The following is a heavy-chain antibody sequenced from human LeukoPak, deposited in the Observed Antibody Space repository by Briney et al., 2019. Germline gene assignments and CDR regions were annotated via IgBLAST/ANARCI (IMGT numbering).Heavy chain of an antibody. J-gene: IGHJ6*02. D-gene: IGHD4-17*01. CDR1: GFTFSSYG. Sequence: GGSLRLSCAASGFTFSSYGMHWVRQAPGKGLEWVAVIWYDGSNKYYADSVKGRFTISRDNSKNTLYLQMNSLRAEDTAVYYCARDRGSATVTSLDYYYGMDVWGQGTTVTVSS. V-gene: IGHV3-33*01. CDR3: ARDRGSATVTSLDYYYGMDV. CDR2: IWYDGSNK.